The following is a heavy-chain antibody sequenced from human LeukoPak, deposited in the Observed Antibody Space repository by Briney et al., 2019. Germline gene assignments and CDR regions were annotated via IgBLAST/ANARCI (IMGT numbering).Heavy chain of an antibody. CDR2: IIPTFGTA. CDR1: GGTFSSYA. CDR3: ARDLYYYNSSGYYSGAFDI. V-gene: IGHV1-69*05. Sequence: GASVKVSCKASGGTFSSYAISWVRQAPGQGLEWMGGIIPTFGTANYAQKFQGRVTITTDESTSTAYMELSSLRSEDTAVYYCARDLYYYNSSGYYSGAFDIWGQGTMVTVSS. D-gene: IGHD3-22*01. J-gene: IGHJ3*02.